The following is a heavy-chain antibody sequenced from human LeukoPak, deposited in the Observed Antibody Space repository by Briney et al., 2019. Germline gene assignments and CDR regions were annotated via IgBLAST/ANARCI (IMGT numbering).Heavy chain of an antibody. Sequence: GESLKISCKGSGYSFTNYWIAWVRQMPGKGLEWMGIIYPGDSDTRYSPSFQGQVTFSADKSINTASLQWSSLKASDTAMYYCASVSFGEDAFDIWGQGTMVTVSS. J-gene: IGHJ3*02. V-gene: IGHV5-51*01. CDR2: IYPGDSDT. D-gene: IGHD3-10*01. CDR1: GYSFTNYW. CDR3: ASVSFGEDAFDI.